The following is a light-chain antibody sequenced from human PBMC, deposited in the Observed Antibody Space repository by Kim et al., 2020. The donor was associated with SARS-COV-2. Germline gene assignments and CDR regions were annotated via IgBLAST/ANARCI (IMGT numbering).Light chain of an antibody. CDR2: RTS. V-gene: IGKV1-5*03. CDR1: QSFSDR. J-gene: IGKJ4*01. Sequence: ASGGDRVTSTCRASQSFSDRLAWYQQRPGQAPKLLIYRTSSLESGVPSRFSGSGSGTEFTLTIVNLQPEDFAIYYCQQYKYYPLTCGGGTKVDIK. CDR3: QQYKYYPLT.